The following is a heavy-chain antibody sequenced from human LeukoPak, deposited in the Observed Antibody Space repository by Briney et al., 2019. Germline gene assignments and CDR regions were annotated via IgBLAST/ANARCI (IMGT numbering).Heavy chain of an antibody. CDR2: IYTSGST. J-gene: IGHJ3*02. V-gene: IGHV4-4*07. CDR3: ARGTSSWIYHDAFDI. D-gene: IGHD6-13*01. CDR1: GGSISSYY. Sequence: SETLSLTCTVSGGSISSYYWSWIRQPAGKGLEWIGRIYTSGSTNYNPSLKSRVTMSVDTSKNQFSLKLSSVTAADTAAYYCARGTSSWIYHDAFDIWGQGTMVTVSS.